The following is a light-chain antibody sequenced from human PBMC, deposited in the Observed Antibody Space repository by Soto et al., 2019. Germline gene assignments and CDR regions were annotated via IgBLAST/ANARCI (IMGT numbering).Light chain of an antibody. CDR2: ANN. J-gene: IGLJ2*01. Sequence: QSVLTQPPSVSAAPGQKVTISCSGSSSNIGNNYVSWYQQLPGTAPKLLIYANNKRPSGIPDRLSGSKSGTSATLGITGLQTGDEADYYCGTLDSSLSAVVFGGGTQLTVL. V-gene: IGLV1-51*01. CDR3: GTLDSSLSAVV. CDR1: SSNIGNNY.